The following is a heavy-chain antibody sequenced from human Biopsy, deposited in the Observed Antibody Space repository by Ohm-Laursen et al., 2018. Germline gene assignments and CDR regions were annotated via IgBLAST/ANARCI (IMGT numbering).Heavy chain of an antibody. D-gene: IGHD2/OR15-2a*01. Sequence: ETLSLTCTVSGGSMSSDYWSWIRQPPGKGLEWIGYIYYSGSTNYNPSLKSRVTISVDTSKNQFSLRLNSVTAADTAVYYCARATNSTGWPYYYFYGMDVWGQGTTVTVSS. CDR1: GGSMSSDY. CDR2: IYYSGST. V-gene: IGHV4-59*01. CDR3: ARATNSTGWPYYYFYGMDV. J-gene: IGHJ6*02.